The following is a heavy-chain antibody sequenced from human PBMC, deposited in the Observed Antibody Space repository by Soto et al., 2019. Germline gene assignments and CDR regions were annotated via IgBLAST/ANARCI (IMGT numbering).Heavy chain of an antibody. D-gene: IGHD3-16*01. CDR1: GFSLSTRGVG. J-gene: IGHJ4*02. Sequence: QITLKESGPTLVKPTQTLTLTCNFSGFSLSTRGVGVGWIRQPPGKALEWLTLIYWDDAKEYSPSLRSRITNPKDPTKNPGVLTMTDMAPVDTATFYWAHKGGGDRILDYWGQGTLVTVSS. V-gene: IGHV2-5*02. CDR3: AHKGGGDRILDY. CDR2: IYWDDAK.